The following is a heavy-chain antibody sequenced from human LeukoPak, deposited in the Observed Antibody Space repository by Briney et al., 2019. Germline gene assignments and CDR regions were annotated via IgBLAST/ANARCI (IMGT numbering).Heavy chain of an antibody. J-gene: IGHJ5*02. D-gene: IGHD6-13*01. V-gene: IGHV4-59*01. CDR1: GGSFSGYY. CDR3: AREGDGTFDP. Sequence: NPSETLSLTCAVYGGSFSGYYWSWIRQPPGKGLEWIGYIYYSGSTNYNPSLKSRVTISVDTSKNQFSLKLSSVTAADTAAYYCAREGDGTFDPWGQGTLVTVSS. CDR2: IYYSGST.